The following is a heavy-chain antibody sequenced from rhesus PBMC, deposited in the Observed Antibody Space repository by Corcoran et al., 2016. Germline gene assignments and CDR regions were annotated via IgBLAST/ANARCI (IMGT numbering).Heavy chain of an antibody. Sequence: QVTLKESGPALVKPTQTLPLTCIFSGFSLTPGGMGVGWLRQPPGKALEWLASIYWDDSKYYTTSLKTRLTISKGTSKNQVVLTMTNMDLVDTATYYCARITGVLIKGDVWGAGVLVTVSS. V-gene: IGHV2S1*01. CDR1: GFSLTPGGMG. D-gene: IGHD3-34*01. CDR2: IYWDDSK. J-gene: IGHJ5-1*01. CDR3: ARITGVLIKGDV.